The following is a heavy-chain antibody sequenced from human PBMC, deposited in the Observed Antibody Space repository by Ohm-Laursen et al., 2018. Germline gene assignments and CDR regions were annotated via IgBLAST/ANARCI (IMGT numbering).Heavy chain of an antibody. V-gene: IGHV4-61*08. J-gene: IGHJ4*02. CDR2: INHSGST. D-gene: IGHD1/OR15-1a*01. CDR1: GGSISSGGYY. CDR3: ARDLTGEHDY. Sequence: GTLSLTCTVSGGSISSGGYYWSWIRQPPGKGLEWIGEINHSGSTNYNPSLKSRVTISVDTSKNQFSLKLSSVTAADTAVYYCARDLTGEHDYWGQGTLVTVSS.